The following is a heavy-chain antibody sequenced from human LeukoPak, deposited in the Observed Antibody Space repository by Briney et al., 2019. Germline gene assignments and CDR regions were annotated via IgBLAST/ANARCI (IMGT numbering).Heavy chain of an antibody. CDR1: GGSISSSSYY. CDR2: IYYSGST. Sequence: SETLSLTCTVSGGSISSSSYYWGWIRQPPGKGLEWIGSIYYSGSTYYNPSLKSRVTISVDTSKNQFSLKLSSVTAADTAVYYCAKFGITGTREADYWGQGTLVTVSS. CDR3: AKFGITGTREADY. V-gene: IGHV4-39*01. J-gene: IGHJ4*02. D-gene: IGHD1-7*01.